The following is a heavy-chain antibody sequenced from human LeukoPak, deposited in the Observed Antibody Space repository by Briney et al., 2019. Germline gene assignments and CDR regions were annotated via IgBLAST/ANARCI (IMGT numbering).Heavy chain of an antibody. J-gene: IGHJ4*02. CDR2: IYYSGST. Sequence: SETLSLTCTVSGGSISSYYWSWIRQPPGKGLEWIGYIYYSGSTNYNPSLKSRVTISVDTSKNQFSLKLSSVTAADTAVYYCAGAPDYDFWSGPPAAPAYWGQGTLVTVSS. D-gene: IGHD3-3*01. V-gene: IGHV4-59*01. CDR3: AGAPDYDFWSGPPAAPAY. CDR1: GGSISSYY.